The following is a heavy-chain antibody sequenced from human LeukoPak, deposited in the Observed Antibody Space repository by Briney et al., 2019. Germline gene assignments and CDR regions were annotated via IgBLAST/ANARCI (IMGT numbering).Heavy chain of an antibody. D-gene: IGHD3-10*01. J-gene: IGHJ6*04. CDR2: INHRGSP. CDR3: AKGGGILWFWEFPSGMDV. CDR1: GRSFSGYY. V-gene: IGHV4-34*01. Sequence: SETLSLTCAVYGRSFSGYYWSWIRQPPGKGLEWIGEINHRGSPNYNPSLKSRVPISVDTPKNQFSLKLSSVTAADTAVYYCAKGGGILWFWEFPSGMDVWGKGTTVTVS.